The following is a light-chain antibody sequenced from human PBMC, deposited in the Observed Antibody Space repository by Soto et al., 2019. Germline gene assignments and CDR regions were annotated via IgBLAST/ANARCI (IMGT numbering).Light chain of an antibody. J-gene: IGKJ3*01. Sequence: ETVMTQSPATLSVSPGARATLSGRASQSISSDLAWYQQKPGQAPRLLIYGASTTATGIPGRFSRSGSGREFTLTISSLKSEDFAVYYCQQYNNWPRTFGQGTKVDIK. CDR3: QQYNNWPRT. V-gene: IGKV3-15*01. CDR2: GAS. CDR1: QSISSD.